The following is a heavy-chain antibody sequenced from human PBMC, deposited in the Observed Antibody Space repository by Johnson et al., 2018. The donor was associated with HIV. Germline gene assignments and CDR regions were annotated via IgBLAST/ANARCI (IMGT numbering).Heavy chain of an antibody. D-gene: IGHD6-19*01. CDR1: RLTLSDSY. J-gene: IGHJ3*02. Sequence: QVQLVESGGGLVQPGGSLRLSCVASRLTLSDSYMSWIRQAPGKGLEWVAVISYDGSNKYYADSVKGRFTISRDNSKNTLYLQMNSLRAEDTAVYYCARLPGYSSGWTLGAFDIWGQGTMVTVSS. V-gene: IGHV3-30*03. CDR2: ISYDGSNK. CDR3: ARLPGYSSGWTLGAFDI.